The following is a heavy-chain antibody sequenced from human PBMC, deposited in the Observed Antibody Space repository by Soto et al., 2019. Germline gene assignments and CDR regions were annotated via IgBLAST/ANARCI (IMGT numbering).Heavy chain of an antibody. Sequence: GESLKLSCKGSGYSFTSYWIGWVRQMPGKGLEWMGIIYPGDSDTRYSPSFQGQVTISADKSISTAYLQWSSLKASDTDMYYCARYSSGWYFNYYGMDVWGQGTTVTVSS. J-gene: IGHJ6*02. D-gene: IGHD6-19*01. CDR2: IYPGDSDT. CDR3: ARYSSGWYFNYYGMDV. CDR1: GYSFTSYW. V-gene: IGHV5-51*01.